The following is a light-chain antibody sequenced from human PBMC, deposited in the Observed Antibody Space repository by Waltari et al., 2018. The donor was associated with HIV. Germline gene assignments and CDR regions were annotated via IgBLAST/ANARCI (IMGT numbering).Light chain of an antibody. CDR1: QSINNN. V-gene: IGKV3-15*01. CDR3: QQYNNWPGIT. Sequence: EILMTQSPATLSVSLGERPTLPCRASQSINNNLAWYQQNPGQTPRLLIYGPSTGATGVPARFRCSGSGTEFTLTISSLQSEDFAVYYCQQYNNWPGITFGPGTKVDIK. J-gene: IGKJ3*01. CDR2: GPS.